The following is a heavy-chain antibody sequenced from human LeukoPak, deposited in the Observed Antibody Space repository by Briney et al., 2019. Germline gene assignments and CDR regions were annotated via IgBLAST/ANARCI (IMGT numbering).Heavy chain of an antibody. V-gene: IGHV4-38-2*02. CDR3: ARDPYGDLAFDI. D-gene: IGHD4-17*01. CDR1: GYSISSGYY. Sequence: SETLSLTCTVSGYSISSGYYWGWIRQPPGKGLEWIGSIYHSGSTYYNPSLKSRVTISVDTSKNQFSLKLSSVTAADTAVYYCARDPYGDLAFDIWGQGTMVTVSS. J-gene: IGHJ3*02. CDR2: IYHSGST.